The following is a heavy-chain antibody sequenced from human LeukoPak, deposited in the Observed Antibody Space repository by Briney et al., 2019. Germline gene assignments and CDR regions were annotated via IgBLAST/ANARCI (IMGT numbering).Heavy chain of an antibody. CDR1: GGSISSYY. Sequence: SETLSLTCTVSGGSISSYYWSWIRQPPGKGLEWIGYIYYSGSTNYNPSLKSRVTISVDTSKNQFSLKLSSVTAADTAVYYCAGQMLGYCSGGSCSGAFDIWGQGTMVTVSS. D-gene: IGHD2-15*01. J-gene: IGHJ3*02. V-gene: IGHV4-59*01. CDR2: IYYSGST. CDR3: AGQMLGYCSGGSCSGAFDI.